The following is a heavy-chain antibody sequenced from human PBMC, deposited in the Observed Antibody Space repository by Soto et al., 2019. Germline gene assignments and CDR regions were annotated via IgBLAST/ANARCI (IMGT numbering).Heavy chain of an antibody. CDR2: ISGSGGST. CDR3: PKDLEWELPTYYLDY. Sequence: EVQLVESGGGLIQPGGSLRLSCAGSGFIVSSYYMSWVRQAPGEGLEWISTISGSGGSTYYADSVKGRFTISRDNSKNTLYLQMNSLRAEETAVYYWPKDLEWELPTYYLDYWGQGTLVSVSS. D-gene: IGHD1-26*01. CDR1: GFIVSSYY. J-gene: IGHJ4*02. V-gene: IGHV3-23*04.